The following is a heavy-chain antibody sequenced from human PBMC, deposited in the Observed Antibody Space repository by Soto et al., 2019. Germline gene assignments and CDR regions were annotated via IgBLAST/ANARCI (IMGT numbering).Heavy chain of an antibody. CDR1: DGAISSSSYV. CDR3: ARHPSDFWFDP. D-gene: IGHD2-21*02. CDR2: IYYSGST. J-gene: IGHJ5*02. V-gene: IGHV4-39*01. Sequence: QLQLQESGPGLVKPSETLSLTCTVSDGAISSSSYVWGSIRQPPGKGLEWIGSIYYSGSTYYNPSLKSRVMVSVDTSKNQFSLKLSSVTAADTAVYYCARHPSDFWFDPWGQGTLVTVSS.